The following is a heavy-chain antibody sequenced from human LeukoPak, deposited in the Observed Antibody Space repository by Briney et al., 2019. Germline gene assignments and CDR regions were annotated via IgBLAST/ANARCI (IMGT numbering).Heavy chain of an antibody. CDR1: GFTFSSYW. Sequence: PGGSLRLSCAASGFTFSSYWMHWVRQAPGKGLVWVSRINSDGSSTSYADSVKGRFTISRDNSKNTLYLQMNSLRAEDTAVYYCAKDGEWEPSTPDYWGQGTLVTVSS. J-gene: IGHJ4*02. CDR3: AKDGEWEPSTPDY. CDR2: INSDGSST. V-gene: IGHV3-74*01. D-gene: IGHD1-26*01.